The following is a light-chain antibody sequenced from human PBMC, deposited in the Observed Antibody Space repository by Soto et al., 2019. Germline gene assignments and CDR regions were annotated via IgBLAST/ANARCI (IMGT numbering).Light chain of an antibody. Sequence: QSVLTQPPSVSATPGQTVTISCSGSNSNIVNNYVSWYQQLPGTAPKLLIYDNNKRPSEIPDRFSGSKSGPSATLGITGLQTGDEADYYCGTWDSSLSAGVFGTGTKLTVL. CDR1: NSNIVNNY. CDR3: GTWDSSLSAGV. J-gene: IGLJ1*01. CDR2: DNN. V-gene: IGLV1-51*01.